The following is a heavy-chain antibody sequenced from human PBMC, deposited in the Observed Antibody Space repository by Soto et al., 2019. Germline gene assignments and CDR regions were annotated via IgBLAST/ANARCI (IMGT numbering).Heavy chain of an antibody. V-gene: IGHV4-59*01. D-gene: IGHD3-9*01. CDR1: GGSISSYY. Sequence: LSLTCTVSGGSISSYYWSWIRQPPGKGLEWIGYIYYSGSTNYNPSLKSRVTISVDTSKNQFSLKLSSVTAADTAVYYCARADYDILTGSLYYFDYWGQGTLVTVSS. J-gene: IGHJ4*02. CDR3: ARADYDILTGSLYYFDY. CDR2: IYYSGST.